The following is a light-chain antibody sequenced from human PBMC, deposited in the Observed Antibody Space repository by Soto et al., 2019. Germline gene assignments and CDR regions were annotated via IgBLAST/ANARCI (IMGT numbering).Light chain of an antibody. Sequence: ALTQPPSASGSPGQSVTISCTGTSSDVGRYNYVSWYQQHPGKAPKLMIYEVNKRPSGVPDRFSGSKSGNTASLTVSGLQAEDEADYYCSSYAGSNNFGVFGTGTKVTVL. V-gene: IGLV2-8*01. J-gene: IGLJ1*01. CDR3: SSYAGSNNFGV. CDR2: EVN. CDR1: SSDVGRYNY.